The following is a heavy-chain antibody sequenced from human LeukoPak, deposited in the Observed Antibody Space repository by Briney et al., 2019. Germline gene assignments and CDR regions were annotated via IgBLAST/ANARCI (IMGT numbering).Heavy chain of an antibody. D-gene: IGHD3-22*01. CDR1: GYSISSGYY. J-gene: IGHJ5*02. CDR3: ARHGNYYDTSQSDP. Sequence: SETLSLTCAVSGYSISSGYYWGWIRQPPGKGLEWIGSVYHSGSTYYNPSLKSRVTISVDTSKNQFSLKLSSVTAADTAAYYCARHGNYYDTSQSDPWGQGTLVTVSS. V-gene: IGHV4-38-2*01. CDR2: VYHSGST.